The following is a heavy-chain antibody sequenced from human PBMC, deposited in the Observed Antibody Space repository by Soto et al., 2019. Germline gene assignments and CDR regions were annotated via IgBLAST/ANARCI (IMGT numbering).Heavy chain of an antibody. CDR1: AYSFTIYW. Sequence: GESLNLSCKGSAYSFTIYWIGCVRQMPGKGLEWMGIIYPGDSDTRYSPSFQGQVTISADKSISTAYLQWSSLKASDTAMYYCARTSTIYVHYGMDVWGQGTTVTVSS. J-gene: IGHJ6*02. D-gene: IGHD1-1*01. V-gene: IGHV5-51*01. CDR3: ARTSTIYVHYGMDV. CDR2: IYPGDSDT.